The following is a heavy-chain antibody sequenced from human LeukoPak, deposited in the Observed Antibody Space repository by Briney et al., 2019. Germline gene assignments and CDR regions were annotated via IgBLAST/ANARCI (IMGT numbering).Heavy chain of an antibody. CDR2: INPNSGGT. CDR1: GYTFTDFY. D-gene: IGHD5-18*01. CDR3: AKGRASGYQYDAFDI. Sequence: ASVKVSCKASGYTFTDFYLHWVRQAPGQGLEWMGWINPNSGGTNYAQKFQGRVTMTRDTSISTAYMELSRLRSDDTAVYYCAKGRASGYQYDAFDIWGQGTMVTVSS. V-gene: IGHV1-2*02. J-gene: IGHJ3*02.